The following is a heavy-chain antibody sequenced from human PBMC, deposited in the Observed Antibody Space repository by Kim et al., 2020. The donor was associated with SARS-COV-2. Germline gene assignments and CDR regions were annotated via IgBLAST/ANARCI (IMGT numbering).Heavy chain of an antibody. J-gene: IGHJ5*02. V-gene: IGHV4-39*01. D-gene: IGHD3-22*01. Sequence: SETLSLTCTVSGGSISSSSYYWGWIRQPPGKGLEWIGSIYYSGSTYYNPSLKSRVTISVDTSKNQFSLKLSSVTAADTAVYYCARYYYDLNWFDPWGQGTLGTVSS. CDR2: IYYSGST. CDR3: ARYYYDLNWFDP. CDR1: GGSISSSSYY.